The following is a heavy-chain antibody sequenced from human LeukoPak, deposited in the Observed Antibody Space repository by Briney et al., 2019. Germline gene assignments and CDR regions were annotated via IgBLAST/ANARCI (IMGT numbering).Heavy chain of an antibody. CDR3: ARPSGYCSGGSCPRWFDL. J-gene: IGHJ5*02. D-gene: IGHD2-15*01. CDR1: GFTFSSYW. CDR2: INSDGSST. Sequence: GGSLRLSCAASGFTFSSYWMHWVRQAPGKGLVWVSRINSDGSSTSYADSVKGRFTISRDNAKNTLYLQMNSLRAEDTAVYYCARPSGYCSGGSCPRWFDLWGRGTLVTVSS. V-gene: IGHV3-74*01.